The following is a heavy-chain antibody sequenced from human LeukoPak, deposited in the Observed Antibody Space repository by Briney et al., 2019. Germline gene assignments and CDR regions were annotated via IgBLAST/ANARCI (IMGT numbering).Heavy chain of an antibody. J-gene: IGHJ4*02. CDR3: ATDKGYYASGFFDN. CDR1: GGSIRSYY. V-gene: IGHV4-59*12. CDR2: IYYSGST. Sequence: SETLSLACTVSGGSIRSYYWSWIRQPPGKGLEWIGYIYYSGSTNYNPSLKSRVTISVDTSKNQFSLKLSSVTAEDTAVYYCATDKGYYASGFFDNWGQGALVSVSS. D-gene: IGHD3-10*01.